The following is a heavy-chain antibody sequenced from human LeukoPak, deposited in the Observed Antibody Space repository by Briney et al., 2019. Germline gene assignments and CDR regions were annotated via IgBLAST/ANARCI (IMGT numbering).Heavy chain of an antibody. CDR1: GGTFGSYA. D-gene: IGHD3-3*01. J-gene: IGHJ3*02. Sequence: GSSVRVSCKASGGTFGSYAISWVRQAPGQGLEWMGGISPIFSTADYAQKFQGRVTITADESRSPVYMELSSLRSEDTAVYYCATSPYYDFWSGHNGAFDIWGQGTMVIVSS. CDR3: ATSPYYDFWSGHNGAFDI. CDR2: ISPIFSTA. V-gene: IGHV1-69*01.